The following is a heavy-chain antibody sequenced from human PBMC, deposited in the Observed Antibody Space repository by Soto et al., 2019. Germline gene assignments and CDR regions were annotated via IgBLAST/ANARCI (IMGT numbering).Heavy chain of an antibody. CDR2: ISYNGIDT. CDR1: GFTFINHG. CDR3: LSGEVQNSHDTRFDY. J-gene: IGHJ4*02. Sequence: QLVESGGGVVQHGRSLRLSCATSGFTFINHGIHWFRQAPGKGLEWVGDISYNGIDTWYADSVKGRFTIYRDNFKKTAYLQMNVLRLEDTAVYYCLSGEVQNSHDTRFDYWGQGTLVTVSP. V-gene: IGHV3-30*03. D-gene: IGHD1-1*01.